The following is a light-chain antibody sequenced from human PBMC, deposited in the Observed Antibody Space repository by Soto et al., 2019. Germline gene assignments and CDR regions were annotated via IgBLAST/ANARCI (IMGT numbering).Light chain of an antibody. V-gene: IGKV1-33*01. CDR3: QHYDHFPYT. CDR2: DAS. Sequence: DIQMTQSPSSLSASVGDRVTITCQASQDIPKCLNWYQQKPGRAPKLLIYDASNLEVGVPSRFSGSGSGARYTFTISSLQPEDVATYYCQHYDHFPYTFGQGTKLEIK. J-gene: IGKJ2*01. CDR1: QDIPKC.